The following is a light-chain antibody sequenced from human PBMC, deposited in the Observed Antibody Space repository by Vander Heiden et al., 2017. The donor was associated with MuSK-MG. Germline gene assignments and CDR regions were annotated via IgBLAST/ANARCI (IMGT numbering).Light chain of an antibody. CDR2: DAS. V-gene: IGKV1-33*01. Sequence: DTQMTQSPSSLSASVRDRITITYQARQDISKYVNWYQQKPGKAPNLLIYDASNVETGVPSRFSGSGSGTDFTSTISRLQSEDVATYYCQHEDNFPYTFGQGTKFDIK. CDR1: QDISKY. CDR3: QHEDNFPYT. J-gene: IGKJ2*01.